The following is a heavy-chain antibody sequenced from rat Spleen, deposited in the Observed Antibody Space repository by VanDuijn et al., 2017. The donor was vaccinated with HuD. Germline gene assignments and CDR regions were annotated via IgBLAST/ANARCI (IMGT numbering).Heavy chain of an antibody. CDR2: IWGNGNT. V-gene: IGHV2-1*01. J-gene: IGHJ2*01. CDR3: TSLFLPHSRAFDY. D-gene: IGHD1-4*01. CDR1: GFSLTSSS. Sequence: QVQLKESGPGLVQPSQTLSLTCTVSGFSLTSSSVHWVRPPPGQGLEWMGGIWGNGNTDYDSTLKSRLIISRDTSKSQVFLKMNSLQTDDTAIYFCTSLFLPHSRAFDYWGQGVMVTVSS.